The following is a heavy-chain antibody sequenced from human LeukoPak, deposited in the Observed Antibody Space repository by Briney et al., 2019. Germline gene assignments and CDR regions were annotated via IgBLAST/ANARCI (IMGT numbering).Heavy chain of an antibody. D-gene: IGHD6-13*01. Sequence: SETLSLTCTVSGGSISSYYWSWIRQPPGEGLEWIGYIYYSGSTNYNPSLKSRVTISVDTSKNQFSLKLSSVTAADTAVYYCARSEQSQLVSPGGPFDYWGQGTLVTVSS. V-gene: IGHV4-59*08. CDR2: IYYSGST. CDR3: ARSEQSQLVSPGGPFDY. J-gene: IGHJ4*02. CDR1: GGSISSYY.